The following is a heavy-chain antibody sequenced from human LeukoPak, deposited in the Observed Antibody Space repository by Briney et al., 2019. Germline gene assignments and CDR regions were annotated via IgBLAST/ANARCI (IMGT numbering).Heavy chain of an antibody. V-gene: IGHV3-30-3*01. CDR2: ISYDGSNK. CDR3: ARDTNWFDP. CDR1: GFTFSSYA. J-gene: IGHJ5*02. Sequence: PGGSLRLSCAASGFTFSSYAMHWVRQAPGKGLEWVAVISYDGSNKYYADSVKGRFTISRDNSKNTLYLQMNSLRAEDTAVYYCARDTNWFDPWSQGTLVTVSS.